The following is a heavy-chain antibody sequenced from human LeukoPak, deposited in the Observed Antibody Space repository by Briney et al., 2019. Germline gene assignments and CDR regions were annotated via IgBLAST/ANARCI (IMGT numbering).Heavy chain of an antibody. CDR1: GFTFTNTW. CDR2: IKRRSDGETT. Sequence: GGSLRLSCVASGFTFTNTWMTWVRQAPGKGLVWVARIKRRSDGETTDYAAPVTGRFTIPRDDSKNTLYLQMNNLKTEDTAVYYCSTDRRLTGLFDFWGQGTQVTVSS. J-gene: IGHJ4*02. CDR3: STDRRLTGLFDF. V-gene: IGHV3-15*01. D-gene: IGHD3-9*01.